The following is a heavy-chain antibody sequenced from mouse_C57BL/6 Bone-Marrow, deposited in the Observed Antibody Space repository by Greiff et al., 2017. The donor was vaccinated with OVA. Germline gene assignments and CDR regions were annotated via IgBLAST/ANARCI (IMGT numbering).Heavy chain of an antibody. V-gene: IGHV1-52*01. J-gene: IGHJ2*01. CDR3: ARSGTTVVYFDY. Sequence: VQLQQPGAELVRPGSSVKLSCKASGYTFTSYWMHWVKQRPIQGLEWIGNIDPSDSETHYNQKFKDKATLTVDKSSSTAYMQLSSLTSEDSAVYYCARSGTTVVYFDYWGQGTTLTVSS. CDR1: GYTFTSYW. D-gene: IGHD1-1*01. CDR2: IDPSDSET.